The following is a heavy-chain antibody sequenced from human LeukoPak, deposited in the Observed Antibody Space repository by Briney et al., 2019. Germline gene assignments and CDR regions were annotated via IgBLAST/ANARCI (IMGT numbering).Heavy chain of an antibody. Sequence: SQTLSLTCTVSGASIRSGGYYWSWIRQPPGKGLEWIGYIYDSGSTYYNPSLKSRITISVDTSENRSSLKLSSVTATDTAVYYCARDCSGGSCYGAFDIWGQGTMVTVSS. D-gene: IGHD2-15*01. V-gene: IGHV4-30-4*01. CDR2: IYDSGST. CDR3: ARDCSGGSCYGAFDI. CDR1: GASIRSGGYY. J-gene: IGHJ3*02.